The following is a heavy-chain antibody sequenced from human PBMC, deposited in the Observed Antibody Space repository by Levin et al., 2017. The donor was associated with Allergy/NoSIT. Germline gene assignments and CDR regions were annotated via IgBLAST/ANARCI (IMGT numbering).Heavy chain of an antibody. CDR3: ARNGGSLHYFDD. D-gene: IGHD3-16*01. CDR1: GFNFRTYS. Sequence: GGSLRLSCAASGFNFRTYSMNWVRQAPGKGLEWVSSISGSGTSTYYGDSLKGRITISRDNAKNSPYLQMNSLRTEDPAIYYCARNGGSLHYFDDWGQGTLVTVSS. V-gene: IGHV3-21*01. J-gene: IGHJ4*02. CDR2: ISGSGTST.